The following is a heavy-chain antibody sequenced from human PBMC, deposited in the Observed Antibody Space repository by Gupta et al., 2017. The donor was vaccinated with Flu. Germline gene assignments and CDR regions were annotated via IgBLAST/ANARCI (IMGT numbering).Heavy chain of an antibody. CDR3: TKGANWAFEI. CDR2: TAGGGSNT. V-gene: IGHV3-23*01. Sequence: EVQLLESGGGLAQPGGSLRLSCATSGLTFTNYAMRWVRQALGPGLEWVATTAGGGSNTYYADAVKGRFILSGDSSKKTAYLQMNSLRAEDTAVYYCTKGANWAFEIWGQGTMVTVAS. J-gene: IGHJ3*02. D-gene: IGHD1-1*01. CDR1: GLTFTNYA.